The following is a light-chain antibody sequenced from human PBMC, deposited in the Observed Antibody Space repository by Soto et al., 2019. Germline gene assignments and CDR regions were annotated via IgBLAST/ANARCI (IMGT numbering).Light chain of an antibody. V-gene: IGKV3D-15*01. CDR1: QTVGSN. J-gene: IGKJ5*01. CDR2: GAS. Sequence: EVVLTQSPDTLSVSPGERATLSCRASQTVGSNLAWYQQKPGQVPRLLIYGASTRASDTPARFSGSGSVTEFALTISSLQSEDFAVYYCQQYNNWPITFGQGTRLE. CDR3: QQYNNWPIT.